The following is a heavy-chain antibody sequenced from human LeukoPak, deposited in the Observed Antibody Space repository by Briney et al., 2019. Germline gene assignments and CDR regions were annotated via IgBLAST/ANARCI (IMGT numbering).Heavy chain of an antibody. CDR2: ISGSGGST. J-gene: IGHJ5*02. D-gene: IGHD5-18*01. Sequence: PGGSLRLSCAASGFTFSSYAMSWVRQAPGKGLEWVSAISGSGGSTYYADSVKGRFTISRDNSKNTLYLQMNSLRAEDTAVYYRAKDLKGGYSYGYSSWFDPWGQGTLVTVSS. CDR3: AKDLKGGYSYGYSSWFDP. CDR1: GFTFSSYA. V-gene: IGHV3-23*01.